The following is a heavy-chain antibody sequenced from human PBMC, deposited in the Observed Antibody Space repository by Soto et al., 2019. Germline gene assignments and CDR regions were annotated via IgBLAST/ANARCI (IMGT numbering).Heavy chain of an antibody. Sequence: QGELVESGGGVVQPGRSLRLSCAASGYSFSRYGMHWVRQAPGKGLEWVAVISYDVTNKYYADSVKGRFTISRDNSKNTLYLQMNSLRAEDTAVYYCAKDLRIAVAGTDYFDSWGQGTLVTVSS. D-gene: IGHD6-19*01. CDR2: ISYDVTNK. J-gene: IGHJ4*02. CDR3: AKDLRIAVAGTDYFDS. CDR1: GYSFSRYG. V-gene: IGHV3-30*18.